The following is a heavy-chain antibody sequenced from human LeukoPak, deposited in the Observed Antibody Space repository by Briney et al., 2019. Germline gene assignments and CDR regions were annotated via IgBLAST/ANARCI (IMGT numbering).Heavy chain of an antibody. J-gene: IGHJ3*02. Sequence: PGGSLRLSCAASGFTFSSYWMHWVRHAPGKGLVWVSRINSDGSSTSYADSVKGRFTISRDNAKNTLYLQMNSLRAEDAAVYYCARTYLPWFAFDIWGQGTMVTVSS. V-gene: IGHV3-74*01. D-gene: IGHD3-10*01. CDR3: ARTYLPWFAFDI. CDR1: GFTFSSYW. CDR2: INSDGSST.